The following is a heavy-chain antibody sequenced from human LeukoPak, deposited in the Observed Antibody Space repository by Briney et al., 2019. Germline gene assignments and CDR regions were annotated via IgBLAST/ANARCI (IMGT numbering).Heavy chain of an antibody. Sequence: PSETLSLTCAVYGGSFSGYYWSWIRQPPGKGLEWIGEINHSGSTNYNPSLKSRVTISVDTSKDQFSLKLSSVTAADTAVYYCALRFINWNRREGAFDIWGQGTMVTVSS. CDR1: GGSFSGYY. J-gene: IGHJ3*02. CDR2: INHSGST. D-gene: IGHD1-1*01. CDR3: ALRFINWNRREGAFDI. V-gene: IGHV4-34*01.